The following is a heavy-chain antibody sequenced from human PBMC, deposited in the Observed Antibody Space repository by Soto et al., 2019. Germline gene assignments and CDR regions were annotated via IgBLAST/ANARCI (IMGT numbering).Heavy chain of an antibody. CDR3: ARSRGEDSSAPGAWFDP. CDR1: GYTFTSYY. Sequence: ASVKVSCKGSGYTFTSYYMHWVRQAPGQGLEWMGIINPSGGSTSYAQKFQGRVTMTRDTSTSTVYMELSSLRSEDTAVYYCARSRGEDSSAPGAWFDPWGQGTLVTVSS. J-gene: IGHJ5*02. CDR2: INPSGGST. D-gene: IGHD6-6*01. V-gene: IGHV1-46*01.